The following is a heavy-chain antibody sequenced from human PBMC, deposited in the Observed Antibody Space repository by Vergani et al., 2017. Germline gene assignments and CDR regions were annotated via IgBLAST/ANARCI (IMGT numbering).Heavy chain of an antibody. Sequence: EVQLLESGGGLVQPGGSLRLSCAASGFTFSSYAMSWVRQAPGKGLEWVSAISGSGGSTYYADSVKGRFTISRDNSKHTLYLQMNSLRAEDTAVYYCATPCSSTSCYTWSFDIWGQGTMVTVSS. J-gene: IGHJ3*02. CDR2: ISGSGGST. V-gene: IGHV3-23*01. CDR3: ATPCSSTSCYTWSFDI. D-gene: IGHD2-2*02. CDR1: GFTFSSYA.